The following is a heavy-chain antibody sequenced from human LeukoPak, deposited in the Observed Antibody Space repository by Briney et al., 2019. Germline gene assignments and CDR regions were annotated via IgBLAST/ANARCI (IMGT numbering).Heavy chain of an antibody. Sequence: SETLSLTCTVSGGSVSTYYWNWIRQPPGKGLEWIGYIYYSGSTYYNPSLKSRVTISVDTSKNQFSLKLSSVTAADTAVYYCARAGPLYYGSGSYSFDYWGQGTLVTVSS. CDR3: ARAGPLYYGSGSYSFDY. J-gene: IGHJ4*02. CDR2: IYYSGST. D-gene: IGHD3-10*01. CDR1: GGSVSTYY. V-gene: IGHV4-59*06.